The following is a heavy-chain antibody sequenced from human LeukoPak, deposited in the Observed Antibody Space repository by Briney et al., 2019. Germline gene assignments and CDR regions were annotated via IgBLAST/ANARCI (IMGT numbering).Heavy chain of an antibody. Sequence: AGESLKISCKASGYSFATYWITWVRQTPGKGLEWMGRIDPTESSTDYSPSFQGHVTISADKSTSTAYLQWSSLKASDSAMYYCARRASPADYWGQGTLVTVSS. CDR1: GYSFATYW. CDR3: ARRASPADY. CDR2: IDPTESST. J-gene: IGHJ4*02. D-gene: IGHD2-2*01. V-gene: IGHV5-10-1*01.